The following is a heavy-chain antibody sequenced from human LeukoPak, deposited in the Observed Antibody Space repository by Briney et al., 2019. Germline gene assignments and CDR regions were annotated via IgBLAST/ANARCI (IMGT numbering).Heavy chain of an antibody. CDR3: ARETHYMDV. Sequence: GGSLRLSCAASGFTFSSFTMNWVRQAPGKGLEWISYISGSGSTIYYADSVKGRFTISRDNAKNSLYLQMNSLRAEDTAVYYCARETHYMDVWGKGTTVTVSS. J-gene: IGHJ6*03. CDR2: ISGSGSTI. V-gene: IGHV3-48*04. CDR1: GFTFSSFT.